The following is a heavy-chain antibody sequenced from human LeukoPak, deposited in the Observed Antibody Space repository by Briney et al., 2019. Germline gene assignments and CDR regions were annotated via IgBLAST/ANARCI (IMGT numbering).Heavy chain of an antibody. Sequence: GGSLRLSCAASGFTFSSYSMNWVRQAPGKGLEWVSSISSSSSYIYYADSVKGRFTISRDNAKNSLYLQMNSLRAEDTAVYYCARDPGYCSGGSCRPTSSDYWGQGTLVTVSS. CDR1: GFTFSSYS. J-gene: IGHJ4*02. CDR3: ARDPGYCSGGSCRPTSSDY. CDR2: ISSSSSYI. V-gene: IGHV3-21*01. D-gene: IGHD2-15*01.